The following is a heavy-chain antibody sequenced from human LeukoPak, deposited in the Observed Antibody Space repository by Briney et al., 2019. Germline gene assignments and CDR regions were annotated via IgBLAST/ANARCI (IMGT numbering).Heavy chain of an antibody. CDR2: IYYSVST. V-gene: IGHV4-39*01. CDR3: AGAMVRGVIRAFDI. CDR1: GGSISSSSYY. J-gene: IGHJ3*02. D-gene: IGHD3-10*01. Sequence: SETLSLTCTVSGGSISSSSYYWGWIRQPPGKGLEWIGCIYYSVSTYYNPSLKSRVTISVDTSKNQFSLKLSSVTAADTAVYYCAGAMVRGVIRAFDIWGQGTMVTVSS.